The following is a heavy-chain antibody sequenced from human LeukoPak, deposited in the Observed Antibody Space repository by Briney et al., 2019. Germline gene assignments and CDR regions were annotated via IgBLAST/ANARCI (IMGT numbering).Heavy chain of an antibody. J-gene: IGHJ4*02. V-gene: IGHV3-15*01. CDR2: IKSKTDGETT. Sequence: GGSLRLSCVDPGFTFTNAWMSWVRQAPGKGLEWIGRIKSKTDGETTDYAEPVRGRITISRDDSKSAVYLQMNSLKIEDTAVYYCTTDLGTYYHGSQRLIPIDYWGQGTLVTVSS. CDR1: GFTFTNAW. D-gene: IGHD3-10*01. CDR3: TTDLGTYYHGSQRLIPIDY.